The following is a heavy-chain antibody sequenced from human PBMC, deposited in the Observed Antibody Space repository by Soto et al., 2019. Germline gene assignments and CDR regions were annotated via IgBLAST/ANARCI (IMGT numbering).Heavy chain of an antibody. CDR2: IYPGDSDT. Sequence: PGESLKISSKGAGYSFTNHCIGLVRQMPGKGLEWMGIIYPGDSDTRYSPSFQGQVTISADKSISTAYLQWSSLKASDTAMYYCARHLAYDSSGSNAPFDYWGQGTLVTVSS. CDR1: GYSFTNHC. J-gene: IGHJ4*02. CDR3: ARHLAYDSSGSNAPFDY. V-gene: IGHV5-51*01. D-gene: IGHD3-22*01.